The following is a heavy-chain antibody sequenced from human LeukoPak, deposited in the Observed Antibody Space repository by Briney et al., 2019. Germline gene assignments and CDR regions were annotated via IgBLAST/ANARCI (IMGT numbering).Heavy chain of an antibody. V-gene: IGHV3-30*18. CDR2: ISYDGSNE. CDR3: AKEGVAAAGKGDFDY. D-gene: IGHD6-13*01. CDR1: GFTFSSYG. Sequence: QPGRSLRLSCAASGFTFSSYGMHWVRQAPGKGLEWVAVISYDGSNEYYADSVKGRFTISRDNSKNTLYLQMNSLRAEDTAVYYCAKEGVAAAGKGDFDYWGQGTLVTVSS. J-gene: IGHJ4*02.